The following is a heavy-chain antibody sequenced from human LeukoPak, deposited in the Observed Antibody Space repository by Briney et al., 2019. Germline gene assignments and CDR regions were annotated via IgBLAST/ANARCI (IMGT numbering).Heavy chain of an antibody. CDR1: GYSISSGYY. CDR3: GGQLGKFDYYYYMDV. CDR2: IYHSGST. V-gene: IGHV4-38-2*01. D-gene: IGHD5-18*01. Sequence: SETLSLTRAVYGYSISSGYYWGWIRQPPGKGLEGIGSIYHSGSTSYNPSLSSRVPISVDTSKNHFSLKVSSVTAADTAVYDCGGQLGKFDYYYYMDVWGKGTTVTVSS. J-gene: IGHJ6*03.